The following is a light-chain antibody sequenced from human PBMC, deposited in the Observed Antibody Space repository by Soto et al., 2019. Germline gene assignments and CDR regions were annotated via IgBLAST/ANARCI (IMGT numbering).Light chain of an antibody. CDR1: QGISSY. CDR2: AAS. V-gene: IGKV1-8*01. Sequence: AIRMTQSPSSLSASTVDRVTITCRASQGISSYLAWYQQKPGKAPKLLIYAASTLQSGVPSRFSGSGSGTDFTLTISSLQPEDFATYYCQQSYSSPHTFGHGTRLEI. J-gene: IGKJ5*01. CDR3: QQSYSSPHT.